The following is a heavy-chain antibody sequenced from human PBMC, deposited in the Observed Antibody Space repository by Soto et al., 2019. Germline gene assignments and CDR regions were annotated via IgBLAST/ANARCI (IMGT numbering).Heavy chain of an antibody. CDR2: IASVGGTT. V-gene: IGHV1-69*06. J-gene: IGHJ5*02. Sequence: QLVQSGAEARKPGSSVKVSCMAAGGTFSRYAFSWIRQAPGQGLEWMGGIASVGGTTNYARKFRDRVTTVADKITNTTYMVLPSLRSEATAVYFCARDRRLGGSRGRFDPWGHGTLVIVSS. D-gene: IGHD1-26*01. CDR1: GGTFSRYA. CDR3: ARDRRLGGSRGRFDP.